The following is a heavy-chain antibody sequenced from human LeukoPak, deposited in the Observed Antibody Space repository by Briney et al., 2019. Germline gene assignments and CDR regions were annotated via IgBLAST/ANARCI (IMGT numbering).Heavy chain of an antibody. V-gene: IGHV3-9*01. Sequence: GRSLRLSCAGSGFTFDEHGMHWVRQAPGKGLEWGSSISRNSGSKAYADSVKGRFTISRANAKNLLFLQMTSLRATDTALYYCVKGHCSSSSCFPNDYFYMDVWWRGTTLTVAS. CDR3: VKGHCSSSSCFPNDYFYMDV. J-gene: IGHJ6*03. D-gene: IGHD2-15*01. CDR2: ISRNSGSK. CDR1: GFTFDEHG.